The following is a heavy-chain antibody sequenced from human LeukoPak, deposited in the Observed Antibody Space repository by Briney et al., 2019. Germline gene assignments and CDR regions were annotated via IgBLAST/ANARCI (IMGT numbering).Heavy chain of an antibody. CDR3: ARYGYSSSAFDY. J-gene: IGHJ4*02. V-gene: IGHV4-59*10. D-gene: IGHD6-13*01. CDR2: LYSSGST. CDR1: GYSISSGYY. Sequence: PSETLSLTCAVSGYSISSGYYWSWIRQPAGKGLEWIGRLYSSGSTNYNPSLKSRVSMSVDTSKNQFSLKLSSVTVADTAVYFCARYGYSSSAFDYWGQGTLVTVSS.